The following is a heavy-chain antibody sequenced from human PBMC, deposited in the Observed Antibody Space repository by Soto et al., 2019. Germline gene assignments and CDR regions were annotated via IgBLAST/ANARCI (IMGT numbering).Heavy chain of an antibody. CDR2: SSSSSSTI. Sequence: PGGSLRLSCAASGFTFSSYSMNWVRQAPGKGLEWGSYSSSSSSTIYYADSVKGRFTISRDNAKNSLYLQMNSLRAEDTAVYYCARDYSSYGPFDYWGQGTLVTVSS. CDR3: ARDYSSYGPFDY. J-gene: IGHJ4*02. CDR1: GFTFSSYS. V-gene: IGHV3-48*01. D-gene: IGHD5-18*01.